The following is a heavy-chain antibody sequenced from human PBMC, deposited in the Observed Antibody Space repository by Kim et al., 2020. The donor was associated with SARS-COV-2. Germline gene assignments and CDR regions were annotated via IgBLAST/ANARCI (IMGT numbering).Heavy chain of an antibody. D-gene: IGHD6-13*01. J-gene: IGHJ3*02. V-gene: IGHV3-53*01. CDR2: IYSGGST. CDR1: GFTVSSNY. CDR3: ARALSSSWYGDAFDI. Sequence: GGSLRLSCAASGFTVSSNYMSWVRQAPGKGLEWVSVIYSGGSTYYADSVKGRFTISRDNSKNTLYLQMNSLRAEDTAVYYCARALSSSWYGDAFDIWGQGTMVTVSS.